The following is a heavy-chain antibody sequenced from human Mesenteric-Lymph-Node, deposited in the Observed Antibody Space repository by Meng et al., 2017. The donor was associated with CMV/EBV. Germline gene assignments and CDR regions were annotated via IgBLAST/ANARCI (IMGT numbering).Heavy chain of an antibody. V-gene: IGHV1-46*01. J-gene: IGHJ4*02. CDR1: GYTFTGYY. Sequence: ASVKVSCKASGYTFTGYYMHWVRQAPGQGLEWMGMINPGSGSTTYAQKFQGRVTMARDTSTSTVYMDLSSLRSDDTAVYYCARGWDYRGNFPRDYWGQGTLVTVSS. D-gene: IGHD4-23*01. CDR2: INPGSGST. CDR3: ARGWDYRGNFPRDY.